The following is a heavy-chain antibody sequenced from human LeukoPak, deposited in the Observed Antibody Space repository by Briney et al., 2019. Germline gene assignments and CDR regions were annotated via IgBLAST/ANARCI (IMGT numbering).Heavy chain of an antibody. CDR3: ASAAPISEYTYAYDY. J-gene: IGHJ4*02. CDR2: IYSDGST. V-gene: IGHV3-53*01. CDR1: GGSISSGGYY. Sequence: PSETLSLTCTVSGGSISSGGYYWSWVRQAPGKGLEWVSVIYSDGSTYYADSVKGRFTISRDNSKNTLYLQMNSLRAEDTAVYYCASAAPISEYTYAYDYWGQGTLVTVSS. D-gene: IGHD5-18*01.